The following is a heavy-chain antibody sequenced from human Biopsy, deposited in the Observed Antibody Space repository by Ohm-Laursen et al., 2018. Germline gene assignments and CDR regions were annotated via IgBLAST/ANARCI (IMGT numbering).Heavy chain of an antibody. CDR2: IYYSGGT. Sequence: GTLSLTCSASGGSMTGYEWSWIRLAPGKGLEWIGYIYYSGGTKYNPSLASRATFSVDMSKSQFSLKLYSVTAADTAVYYCARVEAGTYDALDIWGQGALVAVSA. CDR1: GGSMTGYE. CDR3: ARVEAGTYDALDI. D-gene: IGHD1-26*01. V-gene: IGHV4-59*01. J-gene: IGHJ3*02.